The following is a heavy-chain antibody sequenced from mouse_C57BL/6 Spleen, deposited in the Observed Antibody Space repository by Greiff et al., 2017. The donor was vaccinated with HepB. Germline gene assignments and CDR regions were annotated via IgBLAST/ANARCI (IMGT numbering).Heavy chain of an antibody. CDR2: ISSGSSTI. CDR1: GFTFSDYG. J-gene: IGHJ3*01. Sequence: EVHLVESGGGLVKPGGSLKLSCAASGFTFSDYGMHWVRQAPEKGLEWVAYISSGSSTIYYADTVKGRFTISRDNAKNTPFLQMTSLRSEDTAMYYCARTAGIPYWGQGTLVTVSA. CDR3: ARTAGIPY. D-gene: IGHD1-2*01. V-gene: IGHV5-17*01.